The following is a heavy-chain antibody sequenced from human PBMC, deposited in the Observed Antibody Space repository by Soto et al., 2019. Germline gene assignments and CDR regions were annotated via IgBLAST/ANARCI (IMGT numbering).Heavy chain of an antibody. J-gene: IGHJ5*02. CDR1: GGSISSGGYY. Sequence: SETLSLTCTVSGGSISSGGYYWSWIRQHPGKGLEWIGYIYYSGSTYYNPSLKSRVTISVDTSKNQFSLKLSSVTAADTAVYYCARVLRGVIIGVVWFDPWGQGTMVTVYS. V-gene: IGHV4-31*03. CDR2: IYYSGST. D-gene: IGHD3-10*01. CDR3: ARVLRGVIIGVVWFDP.